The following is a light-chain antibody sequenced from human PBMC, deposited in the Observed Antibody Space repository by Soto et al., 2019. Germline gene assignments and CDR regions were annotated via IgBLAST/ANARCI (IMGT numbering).Light chain of an antibody. CDR2: GAS. V-gene: IGKV3-20*01. CDR1: QSVSSSY. Sequence: EVVLTQSPGTLSLSAGERATLSCRASQSVSSSYLAWYQQKPGQAPRLLIYGASSRATDIPDRITGSGSGTDFTLTISRLEPEDFAVYYCQQYGDSPFTFGPGTNLDIK. CDR3: QQYGDSPFT. J-gene: IGKJ2*01.